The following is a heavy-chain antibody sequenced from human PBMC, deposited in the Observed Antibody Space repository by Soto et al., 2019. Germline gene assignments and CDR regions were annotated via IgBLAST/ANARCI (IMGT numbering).Heavy chain of an antibody. CDR3: ATSYGSGYRAFDY. Sequence: QVQLVQSGAELKKPGSSVKVSCNASGDTFSFYTINWVRQAPGLGLEWMGRVNPILSMSNYAQKFQGRVTMTAAKATSTAYMELRSLRSEDTAFYYCATSYGSGYRAFDYWGQGALVTVSS. D-gene: IGHD3-10*01. CDR1: GDTFSFYT. J-gene: IGHJ4*02. V-gene: IGHV1-69*02. CDR2: VNPILSMS.